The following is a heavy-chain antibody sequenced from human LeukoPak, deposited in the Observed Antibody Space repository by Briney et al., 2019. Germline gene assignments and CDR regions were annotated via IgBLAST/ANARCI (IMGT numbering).Heavy chain of an antibody. V-gene: IGHV1-69*04. D-gene: IGHD6-13*01. J-gene: IGHJ4*02. CDR1: GFTFSSYA. CDR3: ARSLDPPIAAAGTRRAFDY. CDR2: IIPILGIA. Sequence: GGSLRLSCAASGFTFSSYAMHWVRQAPGQGLEWMGRIIPILGIANYAQKFQGRVTITADKSTSTAYMELSSLRSEDTAVYYCARSLDPPIAAAGTRRAFDYWGQGTLVTVSS.